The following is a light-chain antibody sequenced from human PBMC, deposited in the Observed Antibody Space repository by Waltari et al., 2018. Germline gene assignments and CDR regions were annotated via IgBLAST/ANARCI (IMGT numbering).Light chain of an antibody. CDR1: QSLFYSSNNKNY. CDR2: WAS. Sequence: DIVLTQSPDSLSVSLGARATINCKSSQSLFYSSNNKNYLGWFQQKPGHPPKLLLYWASTRASGVPDRFSCSGSGTDFTLTISSLQADDVAVYYCQQYYSSITFGQGTRLEIK. V-gene: IGKV4-1*01. CDR3: QQYYSSIT. J-gene: IGKJ5*01.